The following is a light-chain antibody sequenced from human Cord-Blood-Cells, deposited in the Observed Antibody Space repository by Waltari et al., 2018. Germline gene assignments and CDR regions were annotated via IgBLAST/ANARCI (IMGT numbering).Light chain of an antibody. CDR2: KDR. J-gene: IGLJ3*02. CDR3: YSAADNNLRV. Sequence: SYELTQPSSVSVSPGQTARTTCPGDVLAKQKKYARWFQQKPGQAPVLVIYKDRERPSGIPERFSGSSSGTTVTLTISGAQVEDEADYYCYSAADNNLRVFGGGTKLTVL. V-gene: IGLV3-27*01. CDR1: VLAKQKKY.